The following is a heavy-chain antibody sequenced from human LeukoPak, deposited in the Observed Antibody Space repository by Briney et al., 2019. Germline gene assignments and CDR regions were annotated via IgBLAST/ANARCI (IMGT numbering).Heavy chain of an antibody. CDR1: GGSISSYY. D-gene: IGHD4-17*01. CDR2: IYSSGST. CDR3: ARDIDYGDYGGYYYYYMDV. V-gene: IGHV4-4*07. Sequence: SETLSLTCTVSGGSISSYYWNWIRQPAGKGLEWIGRIYSSGSTNYNPSLKRRVTMSVDTSKNQFSLKLGSVTAADTAVYYCARDIDYGDYGGYYYYYMDVWGKGTTVIISS. J-gene: IGHJ6*03.